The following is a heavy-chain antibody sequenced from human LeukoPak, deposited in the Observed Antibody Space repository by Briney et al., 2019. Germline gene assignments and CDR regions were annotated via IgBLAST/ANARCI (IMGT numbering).Heavy chain of an antibody. J-gene: IGHJ4*02. Sequence: GGSLRLSCAASGFTFSSYSMNWVRQAPGKGLEWVSYISSSSSTIYYADSVKGRLTISRDNAKNSLYLQMNSLRAEDTAVYYCARSGWGYYFDYWGQGTLVTVSS. CDR3: ARSGWGYYFDY. CDR2: ISSSSSTI. V-gene: IGHV3-48*01. D-gene: IGHD7-27*01. CDR1: GFTFSSYS.